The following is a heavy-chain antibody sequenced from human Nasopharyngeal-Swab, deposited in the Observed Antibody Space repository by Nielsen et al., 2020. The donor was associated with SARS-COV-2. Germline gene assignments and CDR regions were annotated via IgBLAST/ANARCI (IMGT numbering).Heavy chain of an antibody. CDR3: ARGAPNTVSALDY. D-gene: IGHD4-11*01. J-gene: IGHJ4*02. V-gene: IGHV1-46*01. CDR2: INPSGGST. Sequence: WVRQAPGQRLEWMGIINPSGGSTSYAQKFQGRVTMTRDTSTSTVYMDLSSLRSEDTAVYYCARGAPNTVSALDYWGQGTPVTVSS.